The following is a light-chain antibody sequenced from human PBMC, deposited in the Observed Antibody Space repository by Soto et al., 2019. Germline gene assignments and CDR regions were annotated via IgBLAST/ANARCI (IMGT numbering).Light chain of an antibody. J-gene: IGLJ1*01. Sequence: QSVLTQPASVYGSPGQSITISCTGTSSDVGGYNYVSWYQQHPGKAPKLMIYDVSNRPSGVSNRFSGSKSGNTASLTISGLQAEDEADYYCSSYTSSSFYVFGTGTKVTVL. CDR1: SSDVGGYNY. CDR3: SSYTSSSFYV. CDR2: DVS. V-gene: IGLV2-14*01.